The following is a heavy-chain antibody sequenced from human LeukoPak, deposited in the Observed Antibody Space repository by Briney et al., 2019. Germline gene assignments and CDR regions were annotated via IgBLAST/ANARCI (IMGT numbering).Heavy chain of an antibody. V-gene: IGHV4-4*07. CDR3: ATRDISRGWSFDY. D-gene: IGHD6-19*01. CDR1: GGSISNYH. J-gene: IGHJ4*02. Sequence: PSETLSLTCTVSGGSISNYHWSWIRQPAGKGLEWIGQIHTSGSTNYNPPLKSRVTMSIDNTENQLSLTIRSVTAADTAVYYCATRDISRGWSFDYWGQGTLVTVSS. CDR2: IHTSGST.